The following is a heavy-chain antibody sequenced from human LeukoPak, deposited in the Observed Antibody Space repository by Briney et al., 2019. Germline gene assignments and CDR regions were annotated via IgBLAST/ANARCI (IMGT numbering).Heavy chain of an antibody. J-gene: IGHJ6*03. D-gene: IGHD3-3*01. CDR1: GGSISSSSYS. Sequence: SETLCLSCAVSGGSISSSSYSWGWIRQPPGEGLGRVGSVYFSGSTYYKPSPKSRVTISVDTSTDQFSLKLSTVTAADTAVYSCANTILGDYYYYYMDIWGKGPTVTVSS. CDR3: ANTILGDYYYYYMDI. CDR2: VYFSGST. V-gene: IGHV4-39*01.